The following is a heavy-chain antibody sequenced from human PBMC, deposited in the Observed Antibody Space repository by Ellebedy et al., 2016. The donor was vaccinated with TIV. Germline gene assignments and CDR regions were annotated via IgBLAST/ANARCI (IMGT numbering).Heavy chain of an antibody. Sequence: AASVKVSCKASGGTFSNYAISWVRQAPGHGLVWMGRINPFRGIANYAQKFQGRVTITADKSTSTDYMELNSLRYEDTAVYYCAADYGDYVVEDWGQGTLITVSS. D-gene: IGHD4-17*01. CDR1: GGTFSNYA. CDR3: AADYGDYVVED. J-gene: IGHJ4*02. V-gene: IGHV1-69*04. CDR2: INPFRGIA.